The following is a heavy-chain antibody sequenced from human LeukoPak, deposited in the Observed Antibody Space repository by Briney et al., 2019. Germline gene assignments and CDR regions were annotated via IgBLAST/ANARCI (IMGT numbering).Heavy chain of an antibody. Sequence: SETLSLTCTVSGVSISSSNSYWGWIRQPPGKGLEWIGSIYYSGNTYCNASLKSQVSISIDTSKNQFSLKLTSVTAADTAVYYCARQTGSGLFILPGGQGTLVTVSS. D-gene: IGHD3/OR15-3a*01. V-gene: IGHV4-39*01. CDR2: IYYSGNT. J-gene: IGHJ4*02. CDR3: ARQTGSGLFILP. CDR1: GVSISSSNSY.